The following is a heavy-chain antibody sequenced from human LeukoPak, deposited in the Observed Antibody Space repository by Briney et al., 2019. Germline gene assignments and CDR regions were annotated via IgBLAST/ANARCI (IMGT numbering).Heavy chain of an antibody. CDR1: GYTLSGYY. CDR2: INPNSGET. CDR3: ARYNWNDVVSAFDY. D-gene: IGHD1-1*01. J-gene: IGHJ4*02. V-gene: IGHV1-2*02. Sequence: ASVRVSCKASGYTLSGYYIHWVRQAPGQGLEWLGWINPNSGETNYAQKFQGRVTLTRDTSISTFYMEVSRLRSDDTAVYFCARYNWNDVVSAFDYWGQGTLVTVSS.